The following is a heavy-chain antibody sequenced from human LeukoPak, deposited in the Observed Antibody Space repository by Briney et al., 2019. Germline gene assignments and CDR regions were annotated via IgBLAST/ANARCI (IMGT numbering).Heavy chain of an antibody. CDR3: ARDSRAPPDPDIVVVPAANWYFDL. Sequence: ASVKVSCKASGGTFSSYAISWVRQAPGQGLEWMGGIIPIFGTANYAQKFQGRVTITADESTSTAYMELSSLRSEDTAVYYCARDSRAPPDPDIVVVPAANWYFDLWGRGTLVTVSS. J-gene: IGHJ2*01. CDR1: GGTFSSYA. D-gene: IGHD2-2*01. CDR2: IIPIFGTA. V-gene: IGHV1-69*13.